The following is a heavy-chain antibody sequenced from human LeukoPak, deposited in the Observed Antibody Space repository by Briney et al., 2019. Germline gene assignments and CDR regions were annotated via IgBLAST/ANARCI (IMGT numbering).Heavy chain of an antibody. V-gene: IGHV3-23*01. D-gene: IGHD2-15*01. CDR2: ISGSGGST. Sequence: SGRSLRLSCAASGFTFSSYAMSWVRQAPGKGLEWVSAISGSGGSTYYADSVKGRFTISRDNSKNMLFLQMNSLRAEDTAVYYCARDPQYCSGGSCYSRYSFDYWGQGTLVTVSS. CDR1: GFTFSSYA. CDR3: ARDPQYCSGGSCYSRYSFDY. J-gene: IGHJ4*02.